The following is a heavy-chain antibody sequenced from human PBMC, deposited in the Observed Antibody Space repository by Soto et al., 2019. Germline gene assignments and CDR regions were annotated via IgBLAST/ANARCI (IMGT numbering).Heavy chain of an antibody. CDR3: ARWEGSSSRVFDY. CDR1: GGSISSYY. Sequence: SETLSLTCTVSGGSISSYYWSWIRQPPGKGLEWIGYIYYSGSTNYNPSLKSRVTISVDTSKNQFSLKLSSVTAADTAVYYCARWEGSSSRVFDYWGQGTLVTVPQ. V-gene: IGHV4-59*01. CDR2: IYYSGST. D-gene: IGHD6-6*01. J-gene: IGHJ4*02.